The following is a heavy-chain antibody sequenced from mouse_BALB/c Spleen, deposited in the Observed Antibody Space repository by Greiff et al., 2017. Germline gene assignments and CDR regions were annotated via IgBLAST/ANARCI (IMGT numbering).Heavy chain of an antibody. J-gene: IGHJ3*01. CDR3: TRGGLLSWFAY. V-gene: IGHV1-15*01. D-gene: IGHD1-1*01. CDR1: GYTFTDYE. CDR2: IDPETGGT. Sequence: VQLQQSGAELVRPGASVTLSCKASGYTFTDYEMHWVKQTPVHGLEWIGAIDPETGGTAYNQKFKGKATLTADKSSSTAYMELRSLTSEDSAVYYCTRGGLLSWFAYWGQGTLVTVSA.